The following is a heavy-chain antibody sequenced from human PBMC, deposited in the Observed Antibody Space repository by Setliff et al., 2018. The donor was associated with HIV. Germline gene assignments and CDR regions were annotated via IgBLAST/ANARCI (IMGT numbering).Heavy chain of an antibody. CDR1: GGSFTFGGYY. J-gene: IGHJ4*02. V-gene: IGHV4-34*01. CDR3: ARLKYYHDSYGRFYFDY. CDR2: INHAGSV. Sequence: KTSETLSLTCAFYGGSFTFGGYYWTWVRQPPGKGLEWIGQINHAGSVKYNPSLKSRVSISVDTSSNQFSLHLRSVTAADAAVYYCARLKYYHDSYGRFYFDYWGQGTLVTVSS. D-gene: IGHD5-18*01.